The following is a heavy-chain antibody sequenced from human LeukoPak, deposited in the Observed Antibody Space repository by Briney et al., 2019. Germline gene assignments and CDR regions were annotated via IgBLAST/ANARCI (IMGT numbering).Heavy chain of an antibody. CDR2: VWYSGTT. Sequence: PSETLSLTCTVSGGSINNYYWYWMRQPPGKGLEWIGYVWYSGTTKYNPSLKSRVTISVDTSKNQFSLKLNYVTAADTAVYYCAKVPRRDYMEVWGNGTTVTVSS. CDR1: GGSINNYY. J-gene: IGHJ6*03. CDR3: AKVPRRDYMEV. V-gene: IGHV4-59*01.